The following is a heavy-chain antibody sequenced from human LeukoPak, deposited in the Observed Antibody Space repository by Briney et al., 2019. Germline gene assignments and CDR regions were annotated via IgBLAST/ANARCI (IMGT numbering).Heavy chain of an antibody. V-gene: IGHV3-7*01. J-gene: IGHJ4*02. Sequence: PGGSLRLSCVASRFTFRTYWMSWVRQAPGKGLEWVANINQDGSKKRYADSMKGRFTISRDNAKESLYLQLNSLRAEDTAVYYCAKWGPYCVGDYCPALDSWGPGTLVTVSS. CDR2: INQDGSKK. D-gene: IGHD2-21*02. CDR3: AKWGPYCVGDYCPALDS. CDR1: RFTFRTYW.